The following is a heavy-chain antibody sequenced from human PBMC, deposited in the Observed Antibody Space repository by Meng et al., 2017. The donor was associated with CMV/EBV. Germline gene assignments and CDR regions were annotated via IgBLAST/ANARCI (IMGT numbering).Heavy chain of an antibody. CDR2: LIPIFRTA. J-gene: IGHJ6*02. CDR1: GGTFSGYG. Sequence: SVKVSCKASGGTFSGYGITWVRQAPGQGLEWVGGLIPIFRTANYAQKLQGRVTITSDESTSTAYMELSSLRSEDTAVYYCARGNDFWSGPGQYYYSGLDVWGQGTTVTVSS. V-gene: IGHV1-69*13. D-gene: IGHD3-3*01. CDR3: ARGNDFWSGPGQYYYSGLDV.